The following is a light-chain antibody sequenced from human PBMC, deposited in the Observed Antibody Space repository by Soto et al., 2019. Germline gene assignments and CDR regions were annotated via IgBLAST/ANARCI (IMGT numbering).Light chain of an antibody. J-gene: IGKJ1*01. CDR3: HQYGTSPWT. CDR1: QSVSRH. Sequence: EIVLTQSPATLSLSPGERATLSCRASQSVSRHLAWYQQKPGQAPRLLIYAASSRAAGIPDRFSGSGSGTAFTLTISRLEPEDFAVYFCHQYGTSPWTFGQGTRVDIK. CDR2: AAS. V-gene: IGKV3-20*01.